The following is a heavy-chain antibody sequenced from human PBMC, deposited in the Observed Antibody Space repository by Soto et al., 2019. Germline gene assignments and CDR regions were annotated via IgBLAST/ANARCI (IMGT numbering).Heavy chain of an antibody. CDR1: GFTFSSYA. CDR2: ISYDGSNK. Sequence: CAASGFTFSSYAMHWVRQAPGKGLEWVAVISYDGSNKYYADSVKGRFTISRDNSKNTLYLQMNSLRAEDTAVYYCARDLGYSSSWYPQYYYYYYGMDVWGQGTTVTVSS. D-gene: IGHD6-13*01. V-gene: IGHV3-30-3*01. J-gene: IGHJ6*02. CDR3: ARDLGYSSSWYPQYYYYYYGMDV.